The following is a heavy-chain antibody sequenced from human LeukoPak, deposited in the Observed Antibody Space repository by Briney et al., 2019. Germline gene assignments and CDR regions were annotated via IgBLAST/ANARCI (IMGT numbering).Heavy chain of an antibody. D-gene: IGHD3-10*01. V-gene: IGHV4-39*01. Sequence: SETLSLTCTVSGGSISTSSYYWGWIRQPPGKGLQWIGSIYYNGSTYYNPSLKSRVIISIDTSKNQFSLKLSSVTAADTAVFYCARHKMVRGIGYYYYMDVWGKGTTVAISS. CDR1: GGSISTSSYY. CDR2: IYYNGST. J-gene: IGHJ6*03. CDR3: ARHKMVRGIGYYYYMDV.